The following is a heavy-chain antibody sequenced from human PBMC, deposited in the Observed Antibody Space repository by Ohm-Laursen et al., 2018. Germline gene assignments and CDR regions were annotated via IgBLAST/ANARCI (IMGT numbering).Heavy chain of an antibody. J-gene: IGHJ4*02. D-gene: IGHD2-2*01. Sequence: GTLSLTCTVSSDYITNSYWNWIRQPAGKGLEWIGRIFASGSTSYNPSLKSRVTMSLDTSKNQFSLKLSSVTATDTAVYYCARTGYSSTWGYYFNSWGQGTLVTVSS. CDR3: ARTGYSSTWGYYFNS. V-gene: IGHV4-4*07. CDR2: IFASGST. CDR1: SDYITNSY.